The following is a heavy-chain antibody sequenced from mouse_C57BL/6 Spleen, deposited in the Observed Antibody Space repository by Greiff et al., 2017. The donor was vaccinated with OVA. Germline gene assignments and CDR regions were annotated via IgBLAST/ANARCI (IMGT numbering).Heavy chain of an antibody. D-gene: IGHD4-1*01. V-gene: IGHV6-3*01. CDR2: IRLKSDNYAT. CDR3: TGNWAYYFDD. J-gene: IGHJ2*01. CDR1: GFTFSNYW. Sequence: EVHLVESGGGLVQPGGSMKLSCVASGFTFSNYWMNWVRQSPEKGLEWVAQIRLKSDNYATHYAESVKGRFTISRDDSKSSVYLKMNNLRAEDTGSYYCTGNWAYYFDDWGQGTTLTVSS.